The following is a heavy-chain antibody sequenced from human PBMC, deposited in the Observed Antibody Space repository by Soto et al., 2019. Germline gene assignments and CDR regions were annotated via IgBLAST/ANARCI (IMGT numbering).Heavy chain of an antibody. CDR1: GFTFSNAW. CDR2: IKGKTDSGTT. Sequence: GGSLRLSCAASGFTFSNAWMTWVRQAPGNGLEWVGRIKGKTDSGTTDYATPVKGRFTISRDDSKNTLYLQMNSLETEDTAVYYCTTDRLYGDPGAFDIWGQGTMVTVSS. D-gene: IGHD4-17*01. V-gene: IGHV3-15*01. CDR3: TTDRLYGDPGAFDI. J-gene: IGHJ3*02.